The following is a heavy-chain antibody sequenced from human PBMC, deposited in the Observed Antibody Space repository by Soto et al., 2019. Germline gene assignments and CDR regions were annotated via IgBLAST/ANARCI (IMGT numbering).Heavy chain of an antibody. D-gene: IGHD1-26*01. CDR3: ARDTGTYPYYFDY. Sequence: SETLSLTCTVSGGSFSSGDNFWNWLRQSPGKGLEWIGYIHHSGSTYYNPSLKSRLTISVDTSKNQISLKLNSVTAADTAVYYCARDTGTYPYYFDYWGQGTLVTVSS. V-gene: IGHV4-30-4*01. CDR1: GGSFSSGDNF. CDR2: IHHSGST. J-gene: IGHJ4*02.